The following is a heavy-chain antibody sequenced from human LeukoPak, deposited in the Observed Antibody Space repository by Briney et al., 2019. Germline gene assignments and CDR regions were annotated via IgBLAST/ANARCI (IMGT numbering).Heavy chain of an antibody. CDR2: INAGNGNT. CDR1: GYTFTSYV. J-gene: IGHJ6*03. V-gene: IGHV1-3*03. Sequence: ASVKVSCKASGYTFTSYVIHWVRQAPGQRLEWMGWINAGNGNTKYSQEFQDGVTITRDTSASTVYMELSSLRSGDMAVYYCARARYETRIWPKSRYDYYHYMDVWGKGTTVTVSS. CDR3: ARARYETRIWPKSRYDYYHYMDV. D-gene: IGHD2-15*01.